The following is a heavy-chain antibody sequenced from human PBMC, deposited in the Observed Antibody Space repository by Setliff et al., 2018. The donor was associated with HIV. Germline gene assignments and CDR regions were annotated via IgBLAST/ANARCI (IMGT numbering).Heavy chain of an antibody. CDR2: IHHTGDT. D-gene: IGHD2-8*02. CDR1: GGSIGGTHY. Sequence: SETLSLTCAVSGGSIGGTHYWNWVRQPPGRGLEWIGDIHHTGDTNYNPSLKSRVTISVDTSKNQFSLKLSSVTAADTAVFYCARGVGYDGSHAFDIWGQGTMVTVSS. V-gene: IGHV4-4*02. CDR3: ARGVGYDGSHAFDI. J-gene: IGHJ3*02.